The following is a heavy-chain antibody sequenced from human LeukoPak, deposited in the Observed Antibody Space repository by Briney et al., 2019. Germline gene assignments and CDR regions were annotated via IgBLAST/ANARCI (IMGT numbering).Heavy chain of an antibody. CDR3: ARGGYSSSWRGDYGMDV. J-gene: IGHJ6*04. D-gene: IGHD6-13*01. CDR2: INPSGGST. CDR1: GYTFTSYY. Sequence: ASLKVSCKASGYTFTSYYMHWVRQAPGQRLEWMGIINPSGGSTSYAQKFQGRVTMTRDTSTSTVYMELSSLRSEDTAVYYCARGGYSSSWRGDYGMDVWGKGTTVTVSS. V-gene: IGHV1-46*01.